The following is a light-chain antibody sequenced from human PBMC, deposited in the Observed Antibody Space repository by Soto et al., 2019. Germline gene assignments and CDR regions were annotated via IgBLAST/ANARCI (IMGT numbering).Light chain of an antibody. CDR1: ERVTRY. CDR3: QQTYSHPYT. J-gene: IGKJ2*01. Sequence: DIQVTQSPSSLFASVGDRVTITCRTSERVTRYVNWHQQKPGQPPKLLIFAASSLQSGVPSRVSGRESGADFTLTISSLQPEDFATYYCQQTYSHPYTFGQGTILEIK. CDR2: AAS. V-gene: IGKV1-39*01.